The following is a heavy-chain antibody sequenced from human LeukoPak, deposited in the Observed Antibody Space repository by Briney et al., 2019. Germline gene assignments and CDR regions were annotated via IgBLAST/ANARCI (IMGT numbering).Heavy chain of an antibody. Sequence: SETLSLTRTVSGDSISRSTYYWAWIRQPPGKGLEWIGSVYYGRSPYFNPSLESRATISVDTSKNHFSLKMSSVTAADTAVYYCARSSGTGTFSYWGQGTLVIVSS. CDR2: VYYGRSP. CDR1: GDSISRSTYY. D-gene: IGHD6-25*01. V-gene: IGHV4-39*02. CDR3: ARSSGTGTFSY. J-gene: IGHJ4*02.